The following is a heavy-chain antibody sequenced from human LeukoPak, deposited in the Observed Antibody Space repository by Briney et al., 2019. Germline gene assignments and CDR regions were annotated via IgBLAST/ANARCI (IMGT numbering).Heavy chain of an antibody. CDR1: GFAFSSSA. CDR2: ISSDGGRT. CDR3: ARWRGSYCDY. D-gene: IGHD3-16*01. J-gene: IGHJ4*02. V-gene: IGHV3-64*01. Sequence: GGSLRLSCAASGFAFSSSAMHWVRQAPGKGLEYVSAISSDGGRTYYANSVKGRFTISRDNSKHTLYLQMGSLRAEDMAVYYCARWRGSYCDYWGQGTLVTVAS.